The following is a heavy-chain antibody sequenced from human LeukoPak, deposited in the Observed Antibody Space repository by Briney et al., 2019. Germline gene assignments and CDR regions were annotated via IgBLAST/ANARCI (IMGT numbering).Heavy chain of an antibody. CDR2: ISAYNGNT. CDR3: ARITSSGWSYYFDY. Sequence: ASVKVSCKASGYTFTSYGISWVRQAPGQGLEWMGCISAYNGNTNYAQKLQGRVTMTTDTSTSTAYMELRSLRSDDTAVYYCARITSSGWSYYFDYWGQGTLVTVSS. D-gene: IGHD6-19*01. J-gene: IGHJ4*02. CDR1: GYTFTSYG. V-gene: IGHV1-18*01.